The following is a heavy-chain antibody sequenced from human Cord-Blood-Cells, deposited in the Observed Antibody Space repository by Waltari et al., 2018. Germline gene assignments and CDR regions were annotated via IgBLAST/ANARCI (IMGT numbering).Heavy chain of an antibody. J-gene: IGHJ3*02. CDR3: ATDRRDGYNYGDAFDI. Sequence: QVQLVPSGAAVKQPGASVKLSCKVSGYTLSELSMHWVRLAPVKGLEWMGGFDPEDGETIYAQKFQGRVTMTEDTSTDTAYMELSSLRSEDTAVYYCATDRRDGYNYGDAFDIWGQGTMVTVSS. CDR1: GYTLSELS. CDR2: FDPEDGET. D-gene: IGHD5-12*01. V-gene: IGHV1-24*01.